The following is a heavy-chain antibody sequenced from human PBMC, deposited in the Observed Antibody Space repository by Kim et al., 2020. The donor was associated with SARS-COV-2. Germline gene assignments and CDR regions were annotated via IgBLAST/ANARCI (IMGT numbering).Heavy chain of an antibody. J-gene: IGHJ5*02. CDR2: IYSGGST. V-gene: IGHV3-53*01. D-gene: IGHD3-22*01. CDR3: TKKDDSRGYYGS. Sequence: GGSLRLSCAASGFTVSSNYMSWVRQAPGKGLEWVSVIYSGGSTYYADSVRGRFIISRDNSKNTLYLQMNSLRAEDTALYYCTKKDDSRGYYGSWGQGTLVTVSS. CDR1: GFTVSSNY.